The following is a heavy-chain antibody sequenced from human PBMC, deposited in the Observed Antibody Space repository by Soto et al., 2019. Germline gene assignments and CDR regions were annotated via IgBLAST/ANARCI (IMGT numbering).Heavy chain of an antibody. D-gene: IGHD2-2*01. CDR2: IWFDGSDK. Sequence: PXGSLRLSCAAAGFTFSNYGMHWVRQAPGKGLEWVALIWFDGSDKYYADSVKGRFTMSRDNSKNTVYLQMNSLRAEDTAMYYCARLYCSSPSCYSVGDFEIRGQGTMVTV. V-gene: IGHV3-33*01. J-gene: IGHJ3*02. CDR3: ARLYCSSPSCYSVGDFEI. CDR1: GFTFSNYG.